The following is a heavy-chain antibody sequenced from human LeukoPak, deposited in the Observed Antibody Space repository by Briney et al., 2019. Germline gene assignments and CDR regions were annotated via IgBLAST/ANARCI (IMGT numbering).Heavy chain of an antibody. Sequence: GGSLRLSCAASGFTFSDYYMSWIRQAPGKGLEWVSYISSSGSTIYYADSVKGRFTISRDNAKNSLYLQMNSLRSDDTAVYYCARAGIQLWLLDRTEPYYYMDVWGKGTTVTVSS. V-gene: IGHV3-11*01. CDR2: ISSSGSTI. CDR3: ARAGIQLWLLDRTEPYYYMDV. CDR1: GFTFSDYY. D-gene: IGHD5-18*01. J-gene: IGHJ6*03.